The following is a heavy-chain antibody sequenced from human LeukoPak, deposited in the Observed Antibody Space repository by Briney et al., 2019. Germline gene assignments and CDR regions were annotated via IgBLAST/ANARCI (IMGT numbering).Heavy chain of an antibody. V-gene: IGHV4-34*01. CDR2: INHSGST. CDR3: ARGRVKVRGVTITNTPDY. D-gene: IGHD3-10*01. J-gene: IGHJ4*02. Sequence: SETLSLTCAVYGGSFSGYYWSWIRQPPGKGLEWIGEINHSGSTNYNPSLKSRVTISVDTSKNQFSLKLSSVTAADTAVYYCARGRVKVRGVTITNTPDYWGQGTLVTVSS. CDR1: GGSFSGYY.